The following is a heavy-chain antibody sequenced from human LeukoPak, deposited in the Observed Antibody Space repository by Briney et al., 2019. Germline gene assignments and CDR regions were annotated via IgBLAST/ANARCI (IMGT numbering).Heavy chain of an antibody. D-gene: IGHD2-2*01. CDR2: ISGSGGST. J-gene: IGHJ4*02. Sequence: GGSLRLSCAASGFTFSSYAMSWVRQAPGKGLEWVSAISGSGGSTYYADSVKGRFTISGDNSKNTLYLQMNSLRAEDTAVYYCAKGGCSSTSCYGGDWGQGTLVTVSS. CDR3: AKGGCSSTSCYGGD. CDR1: GFTFSSYA. V-gene: IGHV3-23*01.